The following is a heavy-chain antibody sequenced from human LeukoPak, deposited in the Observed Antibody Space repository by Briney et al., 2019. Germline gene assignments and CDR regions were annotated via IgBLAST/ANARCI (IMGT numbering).Heavy chain of an antibody. CDR3: ARAEYDILTGYYDAFDI. Sequence: SETLSLTCTVSGGSISSGDYYWSWIRQPPGKGLEWIGYIYYSGSTYYNPSLKSRVTISVDTSKNQFSLKLSSVTAADTAVYYCARAEYDILTGYYDAFDIWGQGTMVTVSS. V-gene: IGHV4-30-4*01. J-gene: IGHJ3*02. D-gene: IGHD3-9*01. CDR2: IYYSGST. CDR1: GGSISSGDYY.